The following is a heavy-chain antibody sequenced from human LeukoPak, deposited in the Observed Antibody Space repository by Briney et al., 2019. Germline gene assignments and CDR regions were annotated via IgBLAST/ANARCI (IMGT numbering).Heavy chain of an antibody. CDR2: ISYDGSNK. CDR1: GFTFCSYG. Sequence: GRSLRLSCAASGFTFCSYGMHWVRQAPGKGLEWVAVISYDGSNKYYADSVKGRFTISRDNSKNTLYLQMNSLRAEDTAVYYCAKSEASSAFDIWGQGTMVTVSS. V-gene: IGHV3-30*18. D-gene: IGHD1-7*01. J-gene: IGHJ3*02. CDR3: AKSEASSAFDI.